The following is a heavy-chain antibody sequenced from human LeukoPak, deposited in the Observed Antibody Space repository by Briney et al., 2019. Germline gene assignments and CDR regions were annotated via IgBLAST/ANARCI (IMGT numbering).Heavy chain of an antibody. CDR1: GYTFTSYG. D-gene: IGHD2-2*01. CDR2: ISAYNGNT. J-gene: IGHJ6*02. Sequence: ASVKVSCKASGYTFTSYGISWVRQAPGQGLEWMGWISAYNGNTNYAQKLQGRVTMTTDTSTSTAYMELRSLRSDDTAVYYCARDRCSSTSCYDLDYYSGMDVWGQGTTVTVSS. CDR3: ARDRCSSTSCYDLDYYSGMDV. V-gene: IGHV1-18*01.